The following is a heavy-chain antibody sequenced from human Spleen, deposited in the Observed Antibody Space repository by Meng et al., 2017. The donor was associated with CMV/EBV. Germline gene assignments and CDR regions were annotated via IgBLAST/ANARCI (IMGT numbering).Heavy chain of an antibody. D-gene: IGHD5-18*01. V-gene: IGHV3-30*04. CDR2: ISFDGRIT. CDR1: GFTFSSYA. Sequence: GESLKISCAASGFTFSSYAMNWVRRAPGKGLEWVALISFDGRITYYADSVKGRFTISRDNAKNSLYLQMNSLRAEDTGVYYCARDGYSYGSRLYYGMDVWGQGTTVTVSS. CDR3: ARDGYSYGSRLYYGMDV. J-gene: IGHJ6*02.